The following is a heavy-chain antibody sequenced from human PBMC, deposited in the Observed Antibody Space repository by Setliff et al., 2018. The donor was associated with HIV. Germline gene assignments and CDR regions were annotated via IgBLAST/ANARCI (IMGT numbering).Heavy chain of an antibody. CDR2: IWYDGSEK. D-gene: IGHD3-22*01. CDR3: ARDTEMITTTDAFDI. Sequence: GSLRLSCAASGFTFSTYGMHWVRQVPGKGLEWVALIWYDGSEKYFADSVKGRFTISRDNSKNTLYLEMNSLRAEDTAVYYCARDTEMITTTDAFDIWGPGTMVTVSS. J-gene: IGHJ3*02. CDR1: GFTFSTYG. V-gene: IGHV3-33*01.